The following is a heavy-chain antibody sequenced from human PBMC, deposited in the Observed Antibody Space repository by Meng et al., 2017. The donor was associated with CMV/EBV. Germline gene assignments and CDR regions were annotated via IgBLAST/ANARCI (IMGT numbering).Heavy chain of an antibody. CDR1: GFTFDDYA. V-gene: IGHV3-23*01. Sequence: GESLKISCAASGFTFDDYAMNWVRQAPGRGLEWVSAISGSGGSTYYADSVKGRFTISRDNSKNTLYLQMNSLRAEDTAVYYCAKDRTVAGKYYFDYWGQGTLVTVSS. J-gene: IGHJ4*02. D-gene: IGHD6-19*01. CDR2: ISGSGGST. CDR3: AKDRTVAGKYYFDY.